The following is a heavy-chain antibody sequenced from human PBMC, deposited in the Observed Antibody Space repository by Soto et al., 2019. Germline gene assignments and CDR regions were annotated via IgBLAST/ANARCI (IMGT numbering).Heavy chain of an antibody. CDR2: VYYSGSV. CDR1: GDSIRPYY. V-gene: IGHV4-59*01. Sequence: QVQLQESGPGLVQPSETLSLTCTVSGDSIRPYYWTWIRQPPGKGLEWIGYVYYSGSVNSKSSLRCLVTMSVVTSKNQFPLMLKSVTAADTAVSYCARVTYDSFTAYSYYLDYWGQGTMVTLAS. J-gene: IGHJ4*02. CDR3: ARVTYDSFTAYSYYLDY. D-gene: IGHD3-9*01.